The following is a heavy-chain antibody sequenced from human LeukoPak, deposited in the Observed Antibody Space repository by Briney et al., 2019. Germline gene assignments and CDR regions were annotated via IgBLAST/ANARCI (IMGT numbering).Heavy chain of an antibody. Sequence: GGSLRLSCPASGFTFSTFAMIWVRQPPGKALEWVSTIFPSGAQLHHADSVRGRFTISRDNSKSTLSLEMNSLRAEDTAIYYCATYRQVLLPFESWGQGTLVTVSS. D-gene: IGHD2-8*02. CDR3: ATYRQVLLPFES. CDR1: GFTFSTFA. J-gene: IGHJ4*02. V-gene: IGHV3-23*01. CDR2: IFPSGAQL.